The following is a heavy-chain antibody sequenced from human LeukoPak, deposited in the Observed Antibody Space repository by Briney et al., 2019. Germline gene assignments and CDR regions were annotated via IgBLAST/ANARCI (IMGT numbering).Heavy chain of an antibody. J-gene: IGHJ5*02. CDR3: ARDQFRENWFDP. V-gene: IGHV4-59*01. Sequence: PSETLSLTCTVSGGSISSYYWSWIRQPPGKGLEWIGYIYYSGSTNYNPSLKSRVTISVDTSKNQFSLKLSSVTAADTAVYYCARDQFRENWFDPWGQGTLVTVSS. D-gene: IGHD5-24*01. CDR2: IYYSGST. CDR1: GGSISSYY.